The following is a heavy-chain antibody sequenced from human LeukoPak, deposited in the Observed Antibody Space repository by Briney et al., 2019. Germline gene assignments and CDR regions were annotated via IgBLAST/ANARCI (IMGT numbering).Heavy chain of an antibody. V-gene: IGHV5-51*01. Sequence: GESLKISCGYTFTSYWIGWVRQMPGKGLEWMGIIYPGDSDTRYSPSFQGQVTISADKSISTAYLQWSSLKASDTAMYYCAREDDAFDIWGQGTVVTVSS. CDR3: AREDDAFDI. CDR2: IYPGDSDT. J-gene: IGHJ3*02. CDR1: YTFTSYW.